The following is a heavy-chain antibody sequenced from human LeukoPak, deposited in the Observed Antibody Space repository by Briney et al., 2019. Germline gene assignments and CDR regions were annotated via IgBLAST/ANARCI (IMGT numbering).Heavy chain of an antibody. D-gene: IGHD3-3*01. CDR1: GFTFSSYA. J-gene: IGHJ6*02. CDR3: ARIFGVVTDYYGMDV. Sequence: GGSLRLSCAASGFTFSSYAMSWVRQAPGKGLEWASAISGSGGSTYYADSVKGRFTISRDNSKNTLYLQMNSLRAGDTAVYYCARIFGVVTDYYGMDVWGQGTTVTVSS. V-gene: IGHV3-23*01. CDR2: ISGSGGST.